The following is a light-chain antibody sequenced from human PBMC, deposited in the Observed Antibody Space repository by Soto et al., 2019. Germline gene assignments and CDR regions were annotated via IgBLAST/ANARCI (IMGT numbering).Light chain of an antibody. Sequence: SYELTQPPSVSVSPGXTASITCSGDKLGDKYACWYQQKPGQSPVLVIYQDSKRPSGIPERFSGSNSGNTATLTISGTQAMDEADYYCQAWDSSTADVVFGGGTKLTVL. V-gene: IGLV3-1*01. CDR3: QAWDSSTADVV. J-gene: IGLJ2*01. CDR2: QDS. CDR1: KLGDKY.